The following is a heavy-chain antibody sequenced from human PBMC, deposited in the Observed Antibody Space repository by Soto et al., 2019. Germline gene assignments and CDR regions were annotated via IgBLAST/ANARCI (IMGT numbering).Heavy chain of an antibody. CDR2: ISGNGGST. Sequence: EVHLLESGGGLVQPGGSLRLSCEASAFTFSNQAMSWVRQAPGKGLEWVSTISGNGGSTYYADSVRGRFTISRDNSKNTLYLQMNSLRDEDTAVYYCSPQILWFGELPDFDHWGQGTLVTVSS. CDR1: AFTFSNQA. D-gene: IGHD3-10*01. J-gene: IGHJ4*02. V-gene: IGHV3-23*01. CDR3: SPQILWFGELPDFDH.